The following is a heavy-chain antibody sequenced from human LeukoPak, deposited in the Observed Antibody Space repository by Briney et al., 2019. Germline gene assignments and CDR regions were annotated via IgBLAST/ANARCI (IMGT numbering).Heavy chain of an antibody. V-gene: IGHV4-30-4*01. Sequence: SETLSLTCTVSGGSISSGDYYWSWIRQPPGKGLEWIGYIYYSGSTYYDPSLKSRVTISVDTSKNQFSLKLSSVTAADTAVYYCALEPLGTYGMDVWGQGTTVTVSS. D-gene: IGHD7-27*01. J-gene: IGHJ6*02. CDR3: ALEPLGTYGMDV. CDR1: GGSISSGDYY. CDR2: IYYSGST.